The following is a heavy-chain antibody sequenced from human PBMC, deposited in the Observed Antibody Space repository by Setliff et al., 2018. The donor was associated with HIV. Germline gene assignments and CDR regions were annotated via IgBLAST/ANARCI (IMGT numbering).Heavy chain of an antibody. D-gene: IGHD3-10*01. CDR2: IYNRGYT. V-gene: IGHV4-31*03. Sequence: SETLSLTCTVSGGSIMSDGYYWNWIRQRPGKGLEWIGYIYNRGYTYYNPSLKSRVTTSIDTSQNQFSLRLSSVTVADPAVYYCAGMFFYGSGSKSDFDYWGQGTQVTVSS. J-gene: IGHJ4*02. CDR3: AGMFFYGSGSKSDFDY. CDR1: GGSIMSDGYY.